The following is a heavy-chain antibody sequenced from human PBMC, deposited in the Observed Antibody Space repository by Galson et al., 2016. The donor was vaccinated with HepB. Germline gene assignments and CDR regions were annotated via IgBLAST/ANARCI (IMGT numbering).Heavy chain of an antibody. Sequence: ETLSLTCTVSGGSVSNRNYYWTWIRQPPGKGLEWIGNIFYSGITNYNPSLKGRVTISLDTSKNQFSLNLTSATAADTAVYYCTRDRESYFFGSDLSRYYCYMDVWGKGTTVTVSS. CDR1: GGSVSNRNYY. V-gene: IGHV4-61*01. CDR3: TRDRESYFFGSDLSRYYCYMDV. D-gene: IGHD3-10*01. J-gene: IGHJ6*03. CDR2: IFYSGIT.